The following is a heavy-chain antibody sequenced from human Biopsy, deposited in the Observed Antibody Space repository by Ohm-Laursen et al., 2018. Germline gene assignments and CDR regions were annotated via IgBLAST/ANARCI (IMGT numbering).Heavy chain of an antibody. D-gene: IGHD3-3*01. J-gene: IGHJ4*02. Sequence: ETLSLTCAVSGYSIKSGYYWGWIRQPPGKGLEWIGNIYHSGSTYYNPSLKSRVTISVEKSKNQFSLKLSSVTAADTAVYYCARLEWRDTFFDFWGQGRLVTVSS. CDR1: GYSIKSGYY. CDR2: IYHSGST. V-gene: IGHV4-38-2*01. CDR3: ARLEWRDTFFDF.